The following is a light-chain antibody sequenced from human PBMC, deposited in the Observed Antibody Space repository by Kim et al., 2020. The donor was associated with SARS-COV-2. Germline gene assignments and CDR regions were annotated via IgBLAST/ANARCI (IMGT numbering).Light chain of an antibody. V-gene: IGKV1-5*01. CDR2: DAS. Sequence: SVSVGDRVTISCRASQSVNSYLVWYQQKPGKAPHLLIYDASTLENGVPSGFSGSGSGTEFTLTISSLQPDDFATYYCQQYIAFPFSFGQGTKLEI. CDR1: QSVNSY. J-gene: IGKJ2*03. CDR3: QQYIAFPFS.